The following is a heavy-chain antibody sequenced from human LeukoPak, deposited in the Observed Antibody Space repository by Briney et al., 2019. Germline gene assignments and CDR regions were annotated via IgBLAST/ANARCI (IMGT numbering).Heavy chain of an antibody. CDR3: ARARPVDNVIVDSEGFDY. Sequence: GGSLRLSCAASGFTFSSYSMNWVRQAPGKGLEWVSYISSSSSTIYYADSVKGRFTISRDNAKNSLYLQMNSLRADDTAVYYCARARPVDNVIVDSEGFDYWGQGTLVTVSS. D-gene: IGHD3-22*01. CDR1: GFTFSSYS. V-gene: IGHV3-48*01. CDR2: ISSSSSTI. J-gene: IGHJ4*02.